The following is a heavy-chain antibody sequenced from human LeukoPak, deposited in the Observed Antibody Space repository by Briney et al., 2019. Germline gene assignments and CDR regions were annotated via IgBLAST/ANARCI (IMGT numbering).Heavy chain of an antibody. V-gene: IGHV4-34*01. CDR3: ARGGDIVVVVAATGAFDI. J-gene: IGHJ3*02. CDR2: INHSGST. D-gene: IGHD2-15*01. CDR1: GGSFSGYY. Sequence: SETLSLTCAVYGGSFSGYYWSWIRQPPGKGLEWIGEINHSGSTNYNPSLKSRVTISVDTSKHQFSLKLSSVTAADTAVYYCARGGDIVVVVAATGAFDIWGPGTMVTVSS.